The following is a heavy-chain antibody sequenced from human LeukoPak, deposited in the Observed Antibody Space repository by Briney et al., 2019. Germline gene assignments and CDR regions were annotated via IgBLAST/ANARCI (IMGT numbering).Heavy chain of an antibody. J-gene: IGHJ4*02. CDR3: TSWRSGYFDY. V-gene: IGHV4-59*01. Sequence: PSETLSLTCTVSGGSISSYYWSWIRQPPGKGLEWIGYIYYSGTTNYNPSLKSRVTISVGTSKNQFSLKLTSVTAADTAVYYCTSWRSGYFDYWGQGTLVTVSS. CDR1: GGSISSYY. CDR2: IYYSGTT. D-gene: IGHD1-1*01.